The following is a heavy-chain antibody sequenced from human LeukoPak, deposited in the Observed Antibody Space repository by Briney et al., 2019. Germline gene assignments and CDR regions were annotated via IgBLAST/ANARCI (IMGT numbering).Heavy chain of an antibody. CDR1: GGSFSGYY. D-gene: IGHD3-3*01. CDR3: AGGPDYDFWSGHSVDFDY. V-gene: IGHV4-34*01. J-gene: IGHJ4*02. Sequence: SETLSLTCAVYGGSFSGYYWSWIRPPPGKGLEWIGEINPSGSTNYNPSLKSRVTISVDTSKNQFSLKLSSVTAADTAVYYCAGGPDYDFWSGHSVDFDYWGQGTLVTVSS. CDR2: INPSGST.